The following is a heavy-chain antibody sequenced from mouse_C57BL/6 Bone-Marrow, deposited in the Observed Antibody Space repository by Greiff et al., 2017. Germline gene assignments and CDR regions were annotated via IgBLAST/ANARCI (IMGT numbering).Heavy chain of an antibody. CDR1: GFTFTDYY. CDR3: ARRPQSYFDV. Sequence: EVKLMESGGGLVQPGGSLSLSCAASGFTFTDYYMSWVRQPPGKALEWLGFIRNKANGYTTEYSASVKGRFTISRDNSQSILYLQMNALRAEDSATYYCARRPQSYFDVWGTGTTVTVSS. CDR2: IRNKANGYTT. V-gene: IGHV7-3*01. J-gene: IGHJ1*03.